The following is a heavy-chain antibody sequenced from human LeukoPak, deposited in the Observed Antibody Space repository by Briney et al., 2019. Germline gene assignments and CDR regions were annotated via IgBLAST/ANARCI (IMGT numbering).Heavy chain of an antibody. V-gene: IGHV3-48*01. CDR2: ISSRSSAI. Sequence: GSLRLSCAASGFTFSSYSMNWVRQAPGKGLEWLSYISSRSSAIYYADSVRGRFTISRDDAKNSLYLQMNSLRAEDTAVYYCARPPTTVTSHFDYWGQGTLVTVSS. CDR1: GFTFSSYS. CDR3: ARPPTTVTSHFDY. D-gene: IGHD4-17*01. J-gene: IGHJ4*02.